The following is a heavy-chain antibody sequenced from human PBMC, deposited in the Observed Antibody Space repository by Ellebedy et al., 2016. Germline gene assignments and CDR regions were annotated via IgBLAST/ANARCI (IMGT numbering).Heavy chain of an antibody. CDR1: GFSLSTSGVG. D-gene: IGHD3-10*01. Sequence: SGPTLVKPTQTLTLTCTFSGFSLSTSGVGVAWIRQPPGKALEWLAVIYWDDDKRYSPSLKSRLTIAKGASNNQVVLTMTNVDPVDTATYYCAHTLWFGESEYFFEDWGQGTLVTVSS. J-gene: IGHJ4*02. CDR2: IYWDDDK. CDR3: AHTLWFGESEYFFED. V-gene: IGHV2-5*02.